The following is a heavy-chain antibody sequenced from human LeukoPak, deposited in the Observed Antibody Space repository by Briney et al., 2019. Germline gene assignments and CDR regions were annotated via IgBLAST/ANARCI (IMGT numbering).Heavy chain of an antibody. J-gene: IGHJ4*02. CDR3: ARAPTLDSMSLHSSSWYYFDY. V-gene: IGHV3-21*01. Sequence: GGSLRLSCAASGFTFSDYNMNWVRQSPEKGLEWVSSITSGTTYIYYADSVRGRFTLSRDNAKNSLYLQMNSLRAEDTAVYYCARAPTLDSMSLHSSSWYYFDYWGQGTLVTVSS. CDR1: GFTFSDYN. CDR2: ITSGTTYI. D-gene: IGHD6-13*01.